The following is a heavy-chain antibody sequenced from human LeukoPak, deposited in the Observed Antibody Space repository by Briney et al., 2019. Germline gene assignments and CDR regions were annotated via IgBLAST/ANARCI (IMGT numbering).Heavy chain of an antibody. V-gene: IGHV1-18*01. J-gene: IGHJ4*02. CDR3: ARDLWSVAAIEGRFDY. CDR1: GYTFTNYG. CDR2: ISAYNGNT. Sequence: ASVKVSCKASGYTFTNYGISWVRQAPGQGLEWMGWISAYNGNTNYAQNFQGRVTMTTDTSTTTAYMELRSLRSDDTAVYYCARDLWSVAAIEGRFDYWGQGTLVTVSS. D-gene: IGHD2-15*01.